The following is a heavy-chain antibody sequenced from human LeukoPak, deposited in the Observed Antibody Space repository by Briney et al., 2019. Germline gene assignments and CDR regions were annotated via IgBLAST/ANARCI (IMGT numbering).Heavy chain of an antibody. CDR2: IYYSGST. Sequence: SETLSLTCTVSGGSISSYYWSWIRQPPGKGLEWIGYIYYSGSTNYNPSLKSRVTISVDTSKIQFSLKLSSVTAADTAVYYCARANGYYYDSSGYYYLDYWGQGTLVTVSS. CDR3: ARANGYYYDSSGYYYLDY. J-gene: IGHJ4*02. D-gene: IGHD3-22*01. CDR1: GGSISSYY. V-gene: IGHV4-59*01.